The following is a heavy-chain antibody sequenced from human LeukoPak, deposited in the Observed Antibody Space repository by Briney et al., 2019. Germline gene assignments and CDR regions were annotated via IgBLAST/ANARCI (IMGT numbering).Heavy chain of an antibody. D-gene: IGHD3-10*01. V-gene: IGHV4-30-2*01. Sequence: PSETLSLTCTVSGGSISSGGYYWSWIRQPPGKGLEWIGYIYHSGSTYYNPSLKSRVTISVDRSKNQFSLKLSSVTAADTAVYYCARLAIGEYYYGSGSADYWGQGTLVTVSS. J-gene: IGHJ4*02. CDR2: IYHSGST. CDR3: ARLAIGEYYYGSGSADY. CDR1: GGSISSGGYY.